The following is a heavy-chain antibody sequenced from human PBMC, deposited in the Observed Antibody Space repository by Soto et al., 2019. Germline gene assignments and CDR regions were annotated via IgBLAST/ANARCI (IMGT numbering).Heavy chain of an antibody. D-gene: IGHD3-22*01. V-gene: IGHV3-23*01. CDR3: ARGGPNYDSSAYYFSYSAVDV. J-gene: IGHJ6*02. CDR2: ISGSGLSM. CDR1: GFTFTTYA. Sequence: EVQLLESGGGLVQPGESLRLSCAASGFTFTTYAMSWVRQAPGKGLEWVSGISGSGLSMYYADSVKGRFTISRDNSKNTLNLQMSSLRAEDTAVYYCARGGPNYDSSAYYFSYSAVDVWGQGTTVTVSS.